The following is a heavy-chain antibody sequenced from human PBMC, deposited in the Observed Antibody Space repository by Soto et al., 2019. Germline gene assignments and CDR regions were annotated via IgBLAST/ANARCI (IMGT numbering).Heavy chain of an antibody. Sequence: ASVKVSCKTSGYTFSAYYMHWVRQAPGQGLEWMGWINTKSGGTLYAQKFQGRVTMTRDTSISTAYMQLSRLRSDDTAVYYCARGGTFAYDTSGYSAYWGQGTLVTVSS. CDR2: INTKSGGT. CDR3: ARGGTFAYDTSGYSAY. D-gene: IGHD3-22*01. CDR1: GYTFSAYY. V-gene: IGHV1-2*02. J-gene: IGHJ4*02.